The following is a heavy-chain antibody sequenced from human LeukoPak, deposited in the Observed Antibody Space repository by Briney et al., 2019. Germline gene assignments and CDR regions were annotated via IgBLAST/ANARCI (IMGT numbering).Heavy chain of an antibody. CDR3: ARVDIKDYGDTGHFDY. J-gene: IGHJ4*02. Sequence: SVKVSCKASGGTFSSYAISWVRQAPGQGLEWMGGIIPIFGTANYAQKFQGRVTITADESTSTAYMELSSLRSDDTAVYYCARVDIKDYGDTGHFDYWGQGTLDTVPS. CDR1: GGTFSSYA. D-gene: IGHD4-17*01. CDR2: IIPIFGTA. V-gene: IGHV1-69*13.